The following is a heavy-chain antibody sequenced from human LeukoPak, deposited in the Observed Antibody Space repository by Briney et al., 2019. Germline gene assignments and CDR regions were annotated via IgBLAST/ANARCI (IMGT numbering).Heavy chain of an antibody. CDR3: AAGLLLVRNTDYYAMDV. CDR1: GFTFTSSA. V-gene: IGHV1-58*02. Sequence: ASVKVPCKASGFTFTSSAMQWVRQARGQRLEWIGRIVVGSGNTNYAQKFQERVTITRDMSTSTAYMELSSLRSEDTAVYYCAAGLLLVRNTDYYAMDVWGQGTTVTVSS. J-gene: IGHJ6*02. CDR2: IVVGSGNT. D-gene: IGHD3-10*01.